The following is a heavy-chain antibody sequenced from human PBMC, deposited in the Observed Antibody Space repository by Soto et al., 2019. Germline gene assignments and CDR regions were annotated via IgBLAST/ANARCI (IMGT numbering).Heavy chain of an antibody. CDR1: GCTFSDYA. CDR3: AKKGQDDFWSGYSLPAY. CDR2: IIGNGGST. V-gene: IGHV3-23*01. D-gene: IGHD3-3*01. J-gene: IGHJ4*02. Sequence: GSLRLSGAASGCTFSDYAMSWVRQAPGKGLEWVSGIIGNGGSTYYADSVKGRFTISRDNSKNTMYLQMNSLRAEDTAVYYCAKKGQDDFWSGYSLPAYWGQGTLVTVSS.